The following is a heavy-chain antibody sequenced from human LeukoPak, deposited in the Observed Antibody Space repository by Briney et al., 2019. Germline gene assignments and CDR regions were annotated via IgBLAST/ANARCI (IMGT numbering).Heavy chain of an antibody. V-gene: IGHV4-59*12. CDR1: GGSISSYY. J-gene: IGHJ6*03. CDR2: IYYSGST. CDR3: ARTYKAGVIAAAGPELYYYYMDV. Sequence: KPSETLSLTCTVSGGSISSYYWSWIRQPPGKGLEWIGYIYYSGSTNYNPSLKSRVTISVDTSKNQFSLKLSSVTAADTAVYYCARTYKAGVIAAAGPELYYYYMDVWGKGTTVTVSS. D-gene: IGHD6-13*01.